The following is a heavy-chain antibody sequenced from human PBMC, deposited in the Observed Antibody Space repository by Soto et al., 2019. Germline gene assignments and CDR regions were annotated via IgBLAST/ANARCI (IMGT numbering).Heavy chain of an antibody. CDR3: ARSDGYNFNWLDS. Sequence: QVQLVQSGAEVKTPGASVKVSCKASGYTFATYDMNWVRQAPGQGLEWMGWMNPNSGNTGYAQKFQGRLTMTRDTDLSVSQMELSSLRNEDTAVYYCARSDGYNFNWLDSWGQGTLVTVSA. D-gene: IGHD2-21*01. CDR2: MNPNSGNT. CDR1: GYTFATYD. J-gene: IGHJ5*01. V-gene: IGHV1-8*01.